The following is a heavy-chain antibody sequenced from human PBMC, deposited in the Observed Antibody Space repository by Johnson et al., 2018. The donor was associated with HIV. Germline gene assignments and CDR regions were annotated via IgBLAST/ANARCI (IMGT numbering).Heavy chain of an antibody. Sequence: VQLVESWGGVVQPGGSLRLSCAASGFTFSSYAMSWVRQAPGKGLEWVSAISGSGGSTYYADSVKGRFTLSRDNSQNTLYLQMNSLRAEDTAVYFCARDAPNFFDSSGVRDDAFDIWGPGTMVTVSS. J-gene: IGHJ3*02. CDR2: ISGSGGST. D-gene: IGHD3-22*01. CDR3: ARDAPNFFDSSGVRDDAFDI. V-gene: IGHV3-23*04. CDR1: GFTFSSYA.